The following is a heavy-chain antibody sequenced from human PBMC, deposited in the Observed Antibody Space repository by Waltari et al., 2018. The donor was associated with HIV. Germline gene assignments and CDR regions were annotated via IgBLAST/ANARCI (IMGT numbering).Heavy chain of an antibody. CDR1: GGSISSGSYY. V-gene: IGHV4-61*02. J-gene: IGHJ4*02. CDR3: AGGMIFGVVTGSY. Sequence: QVQLQESGPGLVKPSQTLSLTCTVSGGSISSGSYYWGWIRQPAGKGLEWIGRIYTSGSTNYNPSLKSRVTISVDTSKNQFSLKLSSVTAADTAVYYCAGGMIFGVVTGSYWGQGTLVTVSS. CDR2: IYTSGST. D-gene: IGHD3-3*01.